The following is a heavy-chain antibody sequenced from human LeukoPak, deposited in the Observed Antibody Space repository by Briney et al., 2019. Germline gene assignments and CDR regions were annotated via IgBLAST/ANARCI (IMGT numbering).Heavy chain of an antibody. J-gene: IGHJ3*02. D-gene: IGHD3-3*01. CDR1: GFTFNNAW. Sequence: PGGSLRLSCAASGFTFNNAWMSWVRQAPGKGLEWVAVISYDGSNKYYADSVKGRFTISRDNSKNTLYLQMNSLRAEDTAVYYCAREKKTEWTTGAFDMWGQGTMVIVSS. CDR3: AREKKTEWTTGAFDM. CDR2: ISYDGSNK. V-gene: IGHV3-30-3*01.